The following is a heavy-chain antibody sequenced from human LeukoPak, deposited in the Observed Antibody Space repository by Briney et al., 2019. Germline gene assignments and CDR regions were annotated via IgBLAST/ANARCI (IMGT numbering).Heavy chain of an antibody. CDR3: ARDDSIVRGALYYFDY. V-gene: IGHV3-33*01. D-gene: IGHD3-10*01. CDR1: GFTFSSYG. Sequence: GGSLRLSCAASGFTFSSYGMHWVRQAPGKGLEWVAVIWYDGSNKYYADSVKGRFTISRDNSKNTLYLQMSSLRAEDTAVYYCARDDSIVRGALYYFDYWGQGTLVTVSS. J-gene: IGHJ4*02. CDR2: IWYDGSNK.